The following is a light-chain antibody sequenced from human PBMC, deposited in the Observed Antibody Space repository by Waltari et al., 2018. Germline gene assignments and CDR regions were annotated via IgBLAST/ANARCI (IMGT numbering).Light chain of an antibody. V-gene: IGKV3-20*01. CDR2: HAS. Sequence: EIVLTQSPGTLSLSPGERATLSCRASQSVSKYLAWYQQKPGQAPRLLIYHASTRATGIPDRFSGSGSGTDFSLTISRLEPEDFAVYYCQKYESLPATFGQG. CDR3: QKYESLPAT. J-gene: IGKJ1*01. CDR1: QSVSKY.